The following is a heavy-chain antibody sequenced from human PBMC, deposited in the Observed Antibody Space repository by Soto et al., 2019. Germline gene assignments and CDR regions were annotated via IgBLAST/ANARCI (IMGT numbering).Heavy chain of an antibody. CDR1: GFTFSSYA. CDR2: ISGSGGST. CDR3: AKDGQGYSNGRYYFDY. J-gene: IGHJ4*02. D-gene: IGHD4-4*01. Sequence: EVQLLESGGGLVQPGGSLRLSCAASGFTFSSYAMSWVRQAPGKGLEWVSAISGSGGSTYYADSVKGRFTISRDNSKNTLYLQMNSLRAEDTAVYYCAKDGQGYSNGRYYFDYWGQGTLVTVSS. V-gene: IGHV3-23*01.